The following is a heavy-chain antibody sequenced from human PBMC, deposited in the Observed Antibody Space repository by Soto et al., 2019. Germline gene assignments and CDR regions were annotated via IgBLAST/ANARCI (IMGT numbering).Heavy chain of an antibody. V-gene: IGHV3-23*01. CDR2: ISGSGGST. J-gene: IGHJ5*02. CDR1: GFTFSSYA. D-gene: IGHD2-15*01. Sequence: EVQLLESGGGLVQPGGSLRLSCAASGFTFSSYAMSWVRQAPGKGLEWVSAISGSGGSTYYADSVKGRFTISRDNSKNTLYLQMNSLRAEDAAVCYCAKTPRFSGGSTCAAWGQGTLVTVSS. CDR3: AKTPRFSGGSTCAA.